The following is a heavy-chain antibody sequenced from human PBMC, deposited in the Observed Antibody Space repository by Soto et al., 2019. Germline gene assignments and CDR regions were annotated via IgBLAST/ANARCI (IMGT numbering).Heavy chain of an antibody. CDR2: IYHSGTT. Sequence: QVQLQQWGAGLLKPSETLSLACAVYGGSFSDYFWSWIRQPPGKGLEWIGEIYHSGTTHYNPSLKSRDTISVDTSKNQFSLRLNSVTAADTAIYYCARQPVSLNGKFFFYQHGMDVWGQGTTVTVSS. CDR1: GGSFSDYF. D-gene: IGHD2-8*01. J-gene: IGHJ6*02. V-gene: IGHV4-34*01. CDR3: ARQPVSLNGKFFFYQHGMDV.